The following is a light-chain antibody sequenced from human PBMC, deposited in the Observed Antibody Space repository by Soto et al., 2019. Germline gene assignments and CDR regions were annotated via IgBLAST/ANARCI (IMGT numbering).Light chain of an antibody. CDR1: SSDVGGYNY. Sequence: QSALTQPASVSGSPGQSITISCTGASSDVGGYNYVSWYQQHPGKAPKFMIYDVSNRPSGVSTRFSGSKSGNTASLTISGLQAEDEADYYCNSYTTSNTRQIVFGSGTQMTFL. CDR2: DVS. CDR3: NSYTTSNTRQIV. J-gene: IGLJ1*01. V-gene: IGLV2-14*01.